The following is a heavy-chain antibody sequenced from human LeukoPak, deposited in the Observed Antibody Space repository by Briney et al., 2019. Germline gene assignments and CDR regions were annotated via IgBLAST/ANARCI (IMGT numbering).Heavy chain of an antibody. CDR3: AKDRAVAGTGYYDYYMDV. D-gene: IGHD6-19*01. CDR1: GFTLSSYG. Sequence: GGSLRLSCAASGFTLSSYGMHWVRQAPGKGLEWVAFIRYDGSNKYYADSVKGRFTISRDNSKNTLYLQMNSLRSEDTAAYYCAKDRAVAGTGYYDYYMDVWGKGTTVTVSS. CDR2: IRYDGSNK. V-gene: IGHV3-30*02. J-gene: IGHJ6*03.